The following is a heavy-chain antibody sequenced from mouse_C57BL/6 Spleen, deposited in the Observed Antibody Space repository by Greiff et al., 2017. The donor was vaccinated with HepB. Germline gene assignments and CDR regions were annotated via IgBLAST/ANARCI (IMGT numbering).Heavy chain of an antibody. V-gene: IGHV1-74*01. D-gene: IGHD1-1*01. Sequence: VQLQQPGAELVKPGASVKVSCKASGYTFTSYWMHWVKQRPGQGLEWIGRIHPSDSDTNYNQKFKGKATLTVDKSSSTAYMQLSILTSEDSAVYYCAISLYGSSPPGDFDVWGTGTTVTVSS. CDR2: IHPSDSDT. CDR1: GYTFTSYW. CDR3: AISLYGSSPPGDFDV. J-gene: IGHJ1*03.